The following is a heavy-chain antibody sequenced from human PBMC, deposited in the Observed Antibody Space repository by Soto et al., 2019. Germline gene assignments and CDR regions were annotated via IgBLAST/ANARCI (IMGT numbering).Heavy chain of an antibody. Sequence: GGSLRLSCAASGFTFSSYAMSWVRQAPGKGLEWVSAISGSGGSTYYADSVKGRFTISRDNSKNTLYLQMNSLRAEDTAVYYCAKDVNKGLRYFDWLSTPYYYYGMDVWGQGTTVTVSS. V-gene: IGHV3-23*01. D-gene: IGHD3-9*01. CDR3: AKDVNKGLRYFDWLSTPYYYYGMDV. CDR1: GFTFSSYA. J-gene: IGHJ6*02. CDR2: ISGSGGST.